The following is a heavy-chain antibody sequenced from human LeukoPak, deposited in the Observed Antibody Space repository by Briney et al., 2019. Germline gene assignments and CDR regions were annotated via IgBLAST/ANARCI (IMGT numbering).Heavy chain of an antibody. D-gene: IGHD6-13*01. J-gene: IGHJ4*02. Sequence: GRSLRLSCAASGFTFSSYGMHWVRQAPGKGLEWVAVIWYDGSNKYYADSVKGRFTISRDNSKNTLYLQMNSLRAEDTAVYYCAKAFGSSWYKIDYWGQGTLVTVSS. V-gene: IGHV3-33*06. CDR2: IWYDGSNK. CDR3: AKAFGSSWYKIDY. CDR1: GFTFSSYG.